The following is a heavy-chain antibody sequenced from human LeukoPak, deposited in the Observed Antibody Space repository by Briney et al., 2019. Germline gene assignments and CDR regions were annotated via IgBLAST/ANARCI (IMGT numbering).Heavy chain of an antibody. D-gene: IGHD3-9*01. CDR1: GYTFTSYY. V-gene: IGHV1-46*01. J-gene: IGHJ4*02. CDR2: INPSGGST. CDR3: ARDLYDILIGYLVPIGY. Sequence: GASVKVSCKASGYTFTSYYMHWVRQAPGQGLEWMGIINPSGGSTSYAQKFQGRVTMTRDMSTSTVYMELSSLRSEDTAVYYCARDLYDILIGYLVPIGYWGQGTLVTVSS.